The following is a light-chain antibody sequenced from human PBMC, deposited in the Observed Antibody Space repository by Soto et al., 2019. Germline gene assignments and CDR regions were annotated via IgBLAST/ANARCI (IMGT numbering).Light chain of an antibody. CDR3: QSYDSALSARYV. CDR1: SSNIGANYD. V-gene: IGLV1-40*01. J-gene: IGLJ1*01. Sequence: SVLTQPPSVSGAPGQRVTISCTGSSSNIGANYDVHWYQHRPGTAPKLLSFGNTNRPSGVPDRFSGSKSGTSASLAITGLQAEDEGDYYCQSYDSALSARYVFGTGTKATVL. CDR2: GNT.